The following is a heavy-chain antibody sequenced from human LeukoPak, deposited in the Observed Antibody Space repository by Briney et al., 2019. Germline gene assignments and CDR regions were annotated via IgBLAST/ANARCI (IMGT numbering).Heavy chain of an antibody. J-gene: IGHJ5*02. Sequence: ASVTVSCKASGYTFTSYDINWVRQAPGQGLEWMGWMSPNSGNTVYAQKFQGRVTITRNTSISTAYMELSSLRSEDTAVYYCARAVVPAAMFSNWFDPWGQGTLVTVSS. CDR3: ARAVVPAAMFSNWFDP. D-gene: IGHD2-2*01. V-gene: IGHV1-8*03. CDR1: GYTFTSYD. CDR2: MSPNSGNT.